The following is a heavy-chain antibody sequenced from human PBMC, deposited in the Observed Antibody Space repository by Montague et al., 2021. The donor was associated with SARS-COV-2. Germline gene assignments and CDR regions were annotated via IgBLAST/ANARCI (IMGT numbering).Heavy chain of an antibody. CDR3: ARQYCGDTNCYRREDYFDQ. J-gene: IGHJ4*02. CDR1: GGSFGGYY. CDR2: INDSGST. Sequence: SETLSLTCAVYGGSFGGYYWSWIRRPPGKGLEWIGEINDSGSTKYNPSLRSRVIMSVDRSKNQVSLKVNAVTAADTAVYFCARQYCGDTNCYRREDYFDQWGQGTLVTVSS. V-gene: IGHV4-34*01. D-gene: IGHD2-2*02.